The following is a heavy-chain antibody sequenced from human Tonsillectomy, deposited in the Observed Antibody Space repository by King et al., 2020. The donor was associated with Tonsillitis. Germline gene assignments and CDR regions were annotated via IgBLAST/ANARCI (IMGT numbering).Heavy chain of an antibody. D-gene: IGHD3-9*01. CDR3: ANRRPVYDILTGASLYGMDV. CDR2: INHSGST. Sequence: VQLQQWGAGLLKPSETLSLTCAVYGGSFSGYYWSWIRQLPGKGLGWIGEINHSGSTNYNPSLKSRVTISVDTSKNQFSLRLNSVTAADTAVYYCANRRPVYDILTGASLYGMDVWGQGTTVTVSS. V-gene: IGHV4-34*01. CDR1: GGSFSGYY. J-gene: IGHJ6*02.